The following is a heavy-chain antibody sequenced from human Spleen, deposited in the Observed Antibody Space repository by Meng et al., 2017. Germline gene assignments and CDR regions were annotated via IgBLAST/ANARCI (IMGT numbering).Heavy chain of an antibody. Sequence: GGSLRLSCAASGFSFSDYWMTWVRQAPGEGLEWVSAISGSGGSTYYADSVKGRFTISRDNSKNTLYLQMNSLKTEDTAVYYCTTDSRDYRSDWGQGTLVTVSS. CDR1: GFSFSDYW. D-gene: IGHD4-17*01. V-gene: IGHV3-23*01. J-gene: IGHJ4*02. CDR2: ISGSGGST. CDR3: TTDSRDYRSD.